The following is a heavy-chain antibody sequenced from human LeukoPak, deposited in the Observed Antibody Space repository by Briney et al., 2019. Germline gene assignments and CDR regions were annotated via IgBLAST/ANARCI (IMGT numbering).Heavy chain of an antibody. CDR1: GFTFTTYG. CDR2: IGGSGVRT. D-gene: IGHD3-16*01. J-gene: IGHJ5*02. Sequence: PGGTLRLSCSASGFTFTTYGMNWVRQAPGKGLEWVSGIGGSGVRTYYADSVKGRFTISRDNSRNTVYLQMKSLRSDDTAVYYCARDQYYDSKGWFDPWGQGTLVTVYS. CDR3: ARDQYYDSKGWFDP. V-gene: IGHV3-23*01.